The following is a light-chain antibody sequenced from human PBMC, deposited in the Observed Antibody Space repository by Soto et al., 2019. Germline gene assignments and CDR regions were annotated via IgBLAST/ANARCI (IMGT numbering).Light chain of an antibody. CDR2: YDR. J-gene: IGLJ2*01. Sequence: SSELTQSPSVSVAPGKTARITCGESDIGSKSVHWYQQKPGQAPVLVIYYDRHRPSGIPERFSGSNSGNTATLTISRVEAEDEADYYCQVWDSGSDQVVFGGGTKLTVL. CDR3: QVWDSGSDQVV. CDR1: DIGSKS. V-gene: IGLV3-21*04.